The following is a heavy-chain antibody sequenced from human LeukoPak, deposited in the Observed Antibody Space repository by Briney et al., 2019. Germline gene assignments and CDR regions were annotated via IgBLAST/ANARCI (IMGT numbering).Heavy chain of an antibody. CDR2: ISSSGSTI. CDR1: GFTFSDYY. D-gene: IGHD6-19*01. J-gene: IGHJ4*02. Sequence: GGSLRLSCAASGFTFSDYYMSWIRQAPGKGLEWVSYISSSGSTIYYADSVKGRFTISRDNSKNTLYLQMNSLRAEDTAVYYCARLTVAVAGTRDFDYWGQGTLVTVSS. CDR3: ARLTVAVAGTRDFDY. V-gene: IGHV3-11*04.